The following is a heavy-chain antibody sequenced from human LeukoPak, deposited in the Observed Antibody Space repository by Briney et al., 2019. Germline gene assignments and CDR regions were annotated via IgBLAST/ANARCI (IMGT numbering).Heavy chain of an antibody. CDR3: ARQYLRGTPWFDP. Sequence: GGSLKISCKGSGYSFTSYWIGWVRHMPGKGLEWMGIIYPGDSDTRYSPSFQGQVTISADKSISTAYLQWSSLKASDTAMYYCARQYLRGTPWFDPWGQGTLVSVSS. V-gene: IGHV5-51*01. CDR1: GYSFTSYW. J-gene: IGHJ5*02. CDR2: IYPGDSDT.